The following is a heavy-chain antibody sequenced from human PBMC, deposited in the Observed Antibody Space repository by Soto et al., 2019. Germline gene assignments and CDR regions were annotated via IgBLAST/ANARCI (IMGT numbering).Heavy chain of an antibody. V-gene: IGHV4-4*07. Sequence: PSDTRPRTCTVSGVPVICFYWSGIGKCAGKGLEWIGRIYDTGTTDYNPSLKSRVMMSVDKSKKQFSLKLRSVTAADTAVYYCVRDRTKTLRDWFDPWGQGISVTVSS. CDR3: VRDRTKTLRDWFDP. J-gene: IGHJ5*02. CDR2: IYDTGTT. CDR1: GVPVICFY. D-gene: IGHD1-1*01.